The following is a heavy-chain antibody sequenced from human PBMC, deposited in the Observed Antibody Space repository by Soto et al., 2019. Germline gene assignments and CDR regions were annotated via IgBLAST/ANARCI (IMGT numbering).Heavy chain of an antibody. V-gene: IGHV3-21*04. CDR1: GFIFSSYS. CDR3: ARQGRYGDYYFDH. Sequence: GGSLRLSCAASGFIFSSYSMNWVRQAPGKGLEWVSSISSNNYYIYYADSVKGRFTISRDNAKNSLYLQMNSLRAADTAVYYCARQGRYGDYYFDHWGQGTPVTVSS. CDR2: ISSNNYYI. D-gene: IGHD4-17*01. J-gene: IGHJ4*02.